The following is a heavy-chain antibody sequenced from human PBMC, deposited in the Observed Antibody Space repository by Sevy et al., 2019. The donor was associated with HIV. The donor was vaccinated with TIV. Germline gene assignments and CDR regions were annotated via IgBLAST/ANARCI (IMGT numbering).Heavy chain of an antibody. CDR3: AKDQPAAIQNSFYYYGMDV. Sequence: GGSLRLSCAASGFTFSSYAMSWVRQAPGKGLEWVSAISGSGGSTYYADSVKGRFTISRDNSKNTLYLQMNSLRAEDTAVYYCAKDQPAAIQNSFYYYGMDVWGQGTTVTVSS. J-gene: IGHJ6*02. CDR1: GFTFSSYA. V-gene: IGHV3-23*01. D-gene: IGHD2-2*02. CDR2: ISGSGGST.